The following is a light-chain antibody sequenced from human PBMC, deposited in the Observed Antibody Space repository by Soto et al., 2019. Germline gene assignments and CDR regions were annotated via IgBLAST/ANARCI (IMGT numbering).Light chain of an antibody. J-gene: IGKJ2*01. CDR3: QQRSNWPPRA. CDR2: DAS. V-gene: IGKV3-11*01. Sequence: PGERATLSCRASQSVSSYLAWYQQKPGQAPRLLIYDASNRATGIPARFSGSGSGTDFTLTISSLEPEDFAVYYCQQRSNWPPRAFGQGTKLEIK. CDR1: QSVSSY.